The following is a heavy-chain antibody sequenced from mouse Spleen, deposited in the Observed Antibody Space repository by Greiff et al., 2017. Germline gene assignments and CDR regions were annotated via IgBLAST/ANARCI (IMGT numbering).Heavy chain of an antibody. J-gene: IGHJ4*01. Sequence: QVQLQQSGPGLVQPSQSLSITCTVSGFSLTSYGVHWVRQSPGKGLEWLGVIWRGGSTDYNAAFMSRLSITKDNSKSQVFFKMNSLQADDTAIYYCAKTAMITTGAMDYWGQGTSVTVSS. CDR1: GFSLTSYG. D-gene: IGHD2-4*01. V-gene: IGHV2-5*01. CDR2: IWRGGST. CDR3: AKTAMITTGAMDY.